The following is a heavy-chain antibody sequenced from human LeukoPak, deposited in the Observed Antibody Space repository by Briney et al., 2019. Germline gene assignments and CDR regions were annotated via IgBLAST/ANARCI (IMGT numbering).Heavy chain of an antibody. CDR1: GGSISSSSYY. Sequence: PSETLSLTCTVSGGSISSSSYYWGWIRQPPGKGLEWIGSIYYSGSTYYNPSLKSRVTISVDTSKNQFSLKLSSVTAADTAVYYCASGAVAGTCLDYWGQGTLVTVSS. CDR3: ASGAVAGTCLDY. CDR2: IYYSGST. J-gene: IGHJ4*02. V-gene: IGHV4-39*07. D-gene: IGHD6-19*01.